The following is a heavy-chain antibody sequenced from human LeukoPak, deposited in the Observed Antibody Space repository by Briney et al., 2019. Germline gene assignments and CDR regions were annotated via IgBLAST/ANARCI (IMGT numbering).Heavy chain of an antibody. CDR3: ARDHGIVGATPEVPYDY. J-gene: IGHJ4*02. D-gene: IGHD1-26*01. Sequence: ASVKVSCKASGGTFSSYAISWVRQAPGQGLEWMGRIIPILGIANYAQKFQGRVTITADKSTSTAYMELSSLRSEDTAVYYRARDHGIVGATPEVPYDYWGQGTLVTVSS. CDR2: IIPILGIA. CDR1: GGTFSSYA. V-gene: IGHV1-69*04.